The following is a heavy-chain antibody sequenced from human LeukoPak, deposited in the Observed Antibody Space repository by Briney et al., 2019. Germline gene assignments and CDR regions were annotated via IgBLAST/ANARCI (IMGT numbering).Heavy chain of an antibody. CDR1: GFTFSTYG. J-gene: IGHJ6*04. CDR2: ISGSGGST. CDR3: AELGITMIGGV. V-gene: IGHV3-23*01. Sequence: GGSLGLSCAASGFTFSTYGMNWVRQAPGKGLEWVSAISGSGGSTYYADSVKGRFTISRDNSKNTLYLQMNSLRAEDTAVYYCAELGITMIGGVWGKGTTVTISS. D-gene: IGHD3-10*02.